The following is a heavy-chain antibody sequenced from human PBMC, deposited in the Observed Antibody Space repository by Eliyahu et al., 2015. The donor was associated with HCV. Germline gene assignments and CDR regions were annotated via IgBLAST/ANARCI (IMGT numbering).Heavy chain of an antibody. CDR2: IIPIFGTA. CDR1: GGTFSSYT. CDR3: ARGPETKSAYYYNY. J-gene: IGHJ4*02. Sequence: QVQLVQSGAEVKKPGSSVRVSCKASGGTFSSYTIDWVRQAPGQGLEWMGGIIPIFGTANYAQKFQGRVTITADESTSTAYMELSSLRSDDTAVYYCARGPETKSAYYYNYWGQGTLVTVSS. V-gene: IGHV1-69*01. D-gene: IGHD3-22*01.